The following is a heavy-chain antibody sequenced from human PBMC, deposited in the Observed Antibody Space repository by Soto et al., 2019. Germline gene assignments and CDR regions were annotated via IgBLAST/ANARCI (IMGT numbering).Heavy chain of an antibody. CDR1: GGSISSGGYS. D-gene: IGHD2-21*02. V-gene: IGHV4-30-2*01. J-gene: IGHJ3*02. CDR2: IYHSGST. CDR3: ARAAYCGGDCEQADAFDI. Sequence: SETLSLTCAVSGGSISSGGYSWSWIRQPPGKGLEWIGYIYHSGSTYYNPSLKSRVTISVDRSKNQFSLKLSSVTAADTAVYYYARAAYCGGDCEQADAFDIWGQGTMVTVSS.